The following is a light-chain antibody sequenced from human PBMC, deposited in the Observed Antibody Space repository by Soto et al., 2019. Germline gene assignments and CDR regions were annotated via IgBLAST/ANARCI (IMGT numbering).Light chain of an antibody. J-gene: IGKJ5*01. CDR3: LQYNSYPIT. CDR1: QDISSW. CDR2: AAP. V-gene: IGKV1-17*01. Sequence: IQLTQSPSSLSASVGDRVTMTCRASQDISSWLVWYQQKPGKAPKLLIYAAPSLQSGVPSRFSGSGSGTEFTLTITSLQPEDFATYYCLQYNSYPITFGQGTRLEI.